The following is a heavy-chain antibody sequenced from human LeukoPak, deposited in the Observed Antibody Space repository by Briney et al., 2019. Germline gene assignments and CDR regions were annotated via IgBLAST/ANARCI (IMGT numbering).Heavy chain of an antibody. CDR3: AKDILVGATGGRAFDI. CDR2: ISWNSGSI. J-gene: IGHJ3*02. Sequence: GGSLRLSCAASGFTFSSYSMNWVRQAPGKGLEWVSGISWNSGSIGYADSVKGRFTISRDNAKNSLYLQMNSLRAEDTALYYCAKDILVGATGGRAFDIWGQGTMVTVSS. CDR1: GFTFSSYS. D-gene: IGHD1-26*01. V-gene: IGHV3-9*01.